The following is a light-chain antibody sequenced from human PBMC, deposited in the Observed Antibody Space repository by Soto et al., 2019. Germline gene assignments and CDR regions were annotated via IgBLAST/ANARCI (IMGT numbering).Light chain of an antibody. Sequence: EVVLTQSPGTLPLSPGVRATLSCRASQSVSSSSYLAWYQQKPGQAPRLLIYGASSRATGIPDRFSGSGSGTAFTLTISRLEPEDFAVYDCQQYCSSLTFGGGTKVEIK. V-gene: IGKV3-20*01. CDR1: QSVSSSSY. CDR3: QQYCSSLT. CDR2: GAS. J-gene: IGKJ4*01.